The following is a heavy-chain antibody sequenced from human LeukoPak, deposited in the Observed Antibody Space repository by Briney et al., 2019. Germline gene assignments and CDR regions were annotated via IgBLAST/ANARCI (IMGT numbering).Heavy chain of an antibody. D-gene: IGHD3-16*01. J-gene: IGHJ4*02. CDR3: PHRLSGWGIYVFDY. CDR2: IYWDDDK. V-gene: IGHV2-5*02. CDR1: GFSLSTSGVA. Sequence: SGPTLVNPTQTLTLTCTFSGFSLSTSGVAVGWIRQPPGKALEWLALIYWDDDKRYSPSLVSRLTITKGTSKNQVVLTMTYMDPVDTATYYWPHRLSGWGIYVFDYGGQEPRVPFS.